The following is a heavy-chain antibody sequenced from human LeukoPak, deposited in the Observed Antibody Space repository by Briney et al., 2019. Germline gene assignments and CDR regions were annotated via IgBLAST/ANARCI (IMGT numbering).Heavy chain of an antibody. Sequence: PGGSLRHSCAASGFTFSDATIYWVRQVSGKGLEWLGHIRTKANTYATAVAASVKGRFTIARLDSKNTAYLQMNSLKSEDTAVYYCSGWDGSYEYWGQGTLVTVSS. V-gene: IGHV3-73*01. CDR2: IRTKANTYAT. J-gene: IGHJ4*02. CDR1: GFTFSDAT. D-gene: IGHD3-10*01. CDR3: SGWDGSYEY.